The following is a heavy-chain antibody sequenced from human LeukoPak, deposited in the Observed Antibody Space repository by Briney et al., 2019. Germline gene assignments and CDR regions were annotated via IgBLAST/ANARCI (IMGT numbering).Heavy chain of an antibody. CDR3: ARDKYGDYYFDY. D-gene: IGHD4-17*01. Sequence: SETLSLTCTVSGGSISSYYWSWIRQPPGKGLEWIGYIYCSGSTNYNPSLKSRVTISVDTSKNQFSLKLSSVTAADTAVYYCARDKYGDYYFDYWGQGTLVTVSS. V-gene: IGHV4-59*01. CDR2: IYCSGST. CDR1: GGSISSYY. J-gene: IGHJ4*02.